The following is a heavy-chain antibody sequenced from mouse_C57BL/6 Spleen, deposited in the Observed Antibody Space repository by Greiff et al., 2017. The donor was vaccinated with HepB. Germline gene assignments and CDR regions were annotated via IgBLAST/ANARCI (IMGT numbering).Heavy chain of an antibody. J-gene: IGHJ4*01. CDR3: ARSEALNHYAMDY. V-gene: IGHV1-81*01. CDR2: IYPRSGNT. Sequence: QVQLQQSGAELARPGASVKLSCKASGYTFTSYGISWVKQRTGQGLEWIGEIYPRSGNTYYNEKFKGKATLTADKSSSTAYMELRSLTAEDSAVYFCARSEALNHYAMDYWGQGTSVTVSS. D-gene: IGHD3-2*02. CDR1: GYTFTSYG.